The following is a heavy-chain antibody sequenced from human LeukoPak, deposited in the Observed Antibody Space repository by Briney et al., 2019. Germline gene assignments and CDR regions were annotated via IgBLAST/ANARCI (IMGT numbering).Heavy chain of an antibody. D-gene: IGHD5-24*01. V-gene: IGHV1-69*05. CDR1: GGTFSSYA. CDR2: IIPIFGTA. CDR3: ARERDGYNHGVFDY. Sequence: SVKVSCKASGGTFSSYAISWVRRAPGQGLEWMGRIIPIFGTANYAQKFQGRVTITTDESTSTAYMELSSLRSEDTAVYYCARERDGYNHGVFDYWGQGTLVTVSS. J-gene: IGHJ4*02.